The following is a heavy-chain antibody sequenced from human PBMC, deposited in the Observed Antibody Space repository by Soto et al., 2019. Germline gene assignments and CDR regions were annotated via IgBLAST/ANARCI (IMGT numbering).Heavy chain of an antibody. J-gene: IGHJ6*02. D-gene: IGHD2-21*02. V-gene: IGHV4-30-4*01. CDR3: ARGVVTARREYYYYYGMDV. CDR1: GGSISSGDYY. CDR2: IYYSGST. Sequence: PSETLSLTCTVSGGSISSGDYYWSWIRQPPGKGLEWIGYIYYSGSTYYNPSLKSRVTISVDTPKNQFSLKLSSVTAADTAVYYCARGVVTARREYYYYYGMDVWGQGTTVTVSS.